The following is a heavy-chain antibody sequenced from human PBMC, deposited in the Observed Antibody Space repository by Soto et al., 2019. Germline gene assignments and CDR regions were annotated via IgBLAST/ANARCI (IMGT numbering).Heavy chain of an antibody. CDR3: ARGYGGNSYYYYYGMDV. Sequence: SETLSLTCTVSGGSISSGDYYWSWIRQPPGKGLEWIGYIYYSGSTYYNPSLKSRVTISVDTSKNQFSLKLSSVTAADTAVYYCARGYGGNSYYYYYGMDVWGQGTTVTVSS. D-gene: IGHD4-17*01. CDR1: GGSISSGDYY. V-gene: IGHV4-30-4*01. J-gene: IGHJ6*02. CDR2: IYYSGST.